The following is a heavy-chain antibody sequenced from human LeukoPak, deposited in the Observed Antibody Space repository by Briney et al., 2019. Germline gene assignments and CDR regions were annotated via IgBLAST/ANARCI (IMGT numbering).Heavy chain of an antibody. CDR2: ISAYNGNT. Sequence: ASVKVSCKASGYTFTSYGISWVRQAPGQGLEWMGWISAYNGNTNCAQKLQGRVTMTTDTSTSTAYMELRSLRSDDTAVYYCARDWGVFITMVRGASPGRGPPYFYGMDVWGQGTTVTVSS. CDR3: ARDWGVFITMVRGASPGRGPPYFYGMDV. D-gene: IGHD3-10*01. V-gene: IGHV1-18*01. CDR1: GYTFTSYG. J-gene: IGHJ6*02.